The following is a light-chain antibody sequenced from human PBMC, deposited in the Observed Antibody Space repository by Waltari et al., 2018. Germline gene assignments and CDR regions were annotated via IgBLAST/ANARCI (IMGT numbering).Light chain of an antibody. Sequence: DIQMTQSPSSLSASVGDRVTITCRASQSITSLLNWYQQKPGKAPKLLIYAASNLQSGVPSRFSGSGSGTDFSLTISSLQPEDFATYYCQQTYSTPDTFGGGTKVEIK. CDR3: QQTYSTPDT. CDR1: QSITSL. V-gene: IGKV1-39*01. CDR2: AAS. J-gene: IGKJ4*01.